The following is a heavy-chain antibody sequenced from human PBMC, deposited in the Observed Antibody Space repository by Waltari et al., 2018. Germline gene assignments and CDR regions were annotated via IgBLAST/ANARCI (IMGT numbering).Heavy chain of an antibody. CDR3: ARLPTKYYDSLGWGFFDQ. Sequence: HVQLPESGPGLVKPSETLSLTCTVSGDFLGDDHWTWIRQAPGKGLEWIAYLRNTGGTKCTPSLESRVTVSAVTSKKQFSLRLTSVTAADTAVYYCARLPTKYYDSLGWGFFDQWGQGILVTVSS. V-gene: IGHV4-59*08. CDR2: LRNTGGT. CDR1: GDFLGDDH. D-gene: IGHD3-22*01. J-gene: IGHJ4*02.